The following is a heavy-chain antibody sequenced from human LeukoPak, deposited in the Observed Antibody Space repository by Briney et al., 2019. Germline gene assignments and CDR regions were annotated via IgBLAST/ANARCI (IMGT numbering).Heavy chain of an antibody. J-gene: IGHJ4*02. Sequence: PSETLSLTCAVYGGSFSGYYWSWIRQPPGKGLEWIGEINHSGSTNYNPSLKSRVTISVDTSKNQFSLKLSSVTAADTAVYYCAREADSGWYGGTRREFDSWGQGTLVTVSS. CDR1: GGSFSGYY. V-gene: IGHV4-34*01. CDR3: AREADSGWYGGTRREFDS. CDR2: INHSGST. D-gene: IGHD6-19*01.